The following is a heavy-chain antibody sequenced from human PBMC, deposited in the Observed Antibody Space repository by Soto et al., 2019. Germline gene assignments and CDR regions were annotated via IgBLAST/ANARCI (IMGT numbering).Heavy chain of an antibody. V-gene: IGHV4-59*08. Sequence: ASETLSLTCTVSVGSIRSYHWSWIRQPPGKGLEWIGYIYYSGSTNYNPSLKSRVTISVDTSKNQFSLKLSSVTAADTAVYYCASRSIAGFDYWGQGTLVTVSS. CDR2: IYYSGST. CDR1: VGSIRSYH. D-gene: IGHD6-6*01. J-gene: IGHJ4*02. CDR3: ASRSIAGFDY.